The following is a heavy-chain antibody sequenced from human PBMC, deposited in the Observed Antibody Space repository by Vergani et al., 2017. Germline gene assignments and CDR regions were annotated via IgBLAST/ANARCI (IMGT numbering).Heavy chain of an antibody. Sequence: QVQLVQSGAEVKKPGASVKVSCKASGYTFTGYYMHWVRQAPGQGLEWMGIINPSGGSTSYAQKFQGRVTMTRDTSTSTVYMELSSLRSEDTAVYYCARGPGPAAMRKTFDYGGQGTLVTVSS. CDR1: GYTFTGYY. J-gene: IGHJ4*02. D-gene: IGHD2-2*01. CDR2: INPSGGST. CDR3: ARGPGPAAMRKTFDY. V-gene: IGHV1-46*03.